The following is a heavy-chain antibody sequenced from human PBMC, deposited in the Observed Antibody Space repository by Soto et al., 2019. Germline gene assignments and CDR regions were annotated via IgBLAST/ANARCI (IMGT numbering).Heavy chain of an antibody. D-gene: IGHD3-10*01. CDR1: GGTFSSYT. V-gene: IGHV1-69*04. J-gene: IGHJ6*02. Sequence: GASVKVSCKASGGTFSSYTISWVRQAPGQGLEWMGRIIPILGIANYAQKFQGRVTITADKSTSTAYMELSSLRSEDTAVYYCARDLITMVRGVITSYYYYGMDVWGQRTTVTVS. CDR3: ARDLITMVRGVITSYYYYGMDV. CDR2: IIPILGIA.